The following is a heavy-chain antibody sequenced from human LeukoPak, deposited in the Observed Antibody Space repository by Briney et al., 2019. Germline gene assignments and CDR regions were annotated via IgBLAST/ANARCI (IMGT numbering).Heavy chain of an antibody. D-gene: IGHD3-16*01. Sequence: GGSLRLSCAASGFTFSSYWMSWVRQAPGKGLEWVANIKQDGSEKYYVDSVKGRFAISRDNSKNTLYLQMNSLRAEDTAVYYCAGRRVLDASFDYWGQGTLVTVSS. V-gene: IGHV3-7*01. CDR1: GFTFSSYW. CDR3: AGRRVLDASFDY. J-gene: IGHJ4*02. CDR2: IKQDGSEK.